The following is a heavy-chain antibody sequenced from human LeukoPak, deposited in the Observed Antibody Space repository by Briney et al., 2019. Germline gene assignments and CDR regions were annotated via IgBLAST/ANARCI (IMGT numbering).Heavy chain of an antibody. Sequence: GESLEISCKGSGYSFTTYWIAWVRQVPGKGLEWMGIINPGDSDFRYSPSFQGQVTISADKSITTAYLQWSSLKASDTAMYYCARGYCSGGTCRYVTKYFDYWGQGTLVTVSS. CDR2: INPGDSDF. J-gene: IGHJ4*02. D-gene: IGHD2-15*01. V-gene: IGHV5-51*01. CDR3: ARGYCSGGTCRYVTKYFDY. CDR1: GYSFTTYW.